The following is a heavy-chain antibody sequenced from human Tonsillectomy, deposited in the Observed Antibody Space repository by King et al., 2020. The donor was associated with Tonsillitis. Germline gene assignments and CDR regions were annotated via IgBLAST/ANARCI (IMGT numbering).Heavy chain of an antibody. CDR2: IYPGDSET. V-gene: IGHV5-51*01. CDR1: GYNFSNYW. J-gene: IGHJ3*02. D-gene: IGHD5-24*01. CDR3: ARHDRDGYNWDAFDI. Sequence: VQLVESGAEAKKPGESLTISCKGSGYNFSNYWIGWVRQMPGNGLESMGIIYPGDSETRYSPSFQGLVTISADESINIAYLQWSSLKASDSAMYYCARHDRDGYNWDAFDIWGHGTLVTVSS.